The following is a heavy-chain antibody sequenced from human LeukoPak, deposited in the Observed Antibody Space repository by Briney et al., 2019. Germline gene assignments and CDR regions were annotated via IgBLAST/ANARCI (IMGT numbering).Heavy chain of an antibody. V-gene: IGHV1-8*02. D-gene: IGHD6-13*01. CDR2: MNPNSGNT. CDR1: GYTFTSYG. Sequence: ASVKVSCKASGYTFTSYGISWVRQAPGQGLEWMGWMNPNSGNTGYAQKFQGRVTMTRNTSISTAYMELSSLRSEDTAVYYCARVSPHIAVAGAEYFHHWGQGTLVTVSS. CDR3: ARVSPHIAVAGAEYFHH. J-gene: IGHJ1*01.